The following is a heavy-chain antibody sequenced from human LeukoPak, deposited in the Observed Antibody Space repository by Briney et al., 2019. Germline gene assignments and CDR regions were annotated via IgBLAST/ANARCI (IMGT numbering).Heavy chain of an antibody. CDR1: GFTFSNYA. Sequence: GGSLRLSCSASGFTFSNYAMHWVRQPPGKGLEYLSAISSNGGSTYYADAVEGRFTISRDNSKYTLHLQMSSLRTEDTAVYYCVKDSGGLPIYGMDVWGQGTTVTVS. V-gene: IGHV3-64D*09. D-gene: IGHD1-1*01. J-gene: IGHJ6*01. CDR2: ISSNGGST. CDR3: VKDSGGLPIYGMDV.